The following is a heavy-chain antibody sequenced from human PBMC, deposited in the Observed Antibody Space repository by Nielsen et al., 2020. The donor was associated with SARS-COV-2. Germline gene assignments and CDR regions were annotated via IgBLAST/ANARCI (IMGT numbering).Heavy chain of an antibody. J-gene: IGHJ4*02. CDR3: ARTRGSYYFDY. D-gene: IGHD3-16*01. CDR2: ISSSGSTI. V-gene: IGHV3-48*04. Sequence: GGSLRLSCAASGFTFSSYSMNWVRQAPGKGLEWVSSISSSGSTIYYADSVKGRFTISRDNAKNSLYLQMNSLRAEDTAVYYCARTRGSYYFDYWGQGTLVTVSS. CDR1: GFTFSSYS.